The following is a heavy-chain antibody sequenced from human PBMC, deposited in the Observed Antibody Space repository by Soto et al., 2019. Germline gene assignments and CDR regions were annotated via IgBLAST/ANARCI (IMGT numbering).Heavy chain of an antibody. CDR2: ISGSGGST. CDR1: GFTYSCYP. V-gene: IGHV3-23*01. Sequence: GGSLIPSCAASGFTYSCYPLRWVPPAPGKGLEWVSAISGSGGSTYYADSVKGRFTISRDNSKNTLYLQMNSLRAEDTAVYYCAKGSYGSGSYYNPFWYWGQGTLVTVSS. CDR3: AKGSYGSGSYYNPFWY. D-gene: IGHD3-10*01. J-gene: IGHJ4*02.